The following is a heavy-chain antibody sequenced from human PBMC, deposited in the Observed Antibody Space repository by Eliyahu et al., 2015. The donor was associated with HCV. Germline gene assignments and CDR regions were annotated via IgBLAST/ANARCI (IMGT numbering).Heavy chain of an antibody. Sequence: QVQLQESGPGLVKPSETLSLTCTVSGXSIXTYHWSWIRQPPGKGLEWIGYIHYSGSTNYNPSLKSRVTLSVDTSKNQFSLNLTSVTAADTAMYYCASGGGGIAVTGTGGWFDPWGQGTLVTVFS. J-gene: IGHJ5*02. V-gene: IGHV4-59*01. CDR2: IHYSGST. CDR3: ASGGGGIAVTGTGGWFDP. D-gene: IGHD6-19*01. CDR1: GXSIXTYH.